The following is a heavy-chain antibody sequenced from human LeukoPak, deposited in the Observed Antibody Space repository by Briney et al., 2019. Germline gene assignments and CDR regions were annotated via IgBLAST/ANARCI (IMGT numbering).Heavy chain of an antibody. D-gene: IGHD3-10*01. CDR2: IYHSGST. J-gene: IGHJ5*02. V-gene: IGHV4-30-4*01. CDR3: ARGPGAPRGWFDP. Sequence: PSETLSLTCTVSGGSISSGDYYWSWIRQPPGKGLEWIGYIYHSGSTYYNPSLKSRVTISVDTSKNQFSLKLSSVTAADTAVYYCARGPGAPRGWFDPWGQGTLVTVSS. CDR1: GGSISSGDYY.